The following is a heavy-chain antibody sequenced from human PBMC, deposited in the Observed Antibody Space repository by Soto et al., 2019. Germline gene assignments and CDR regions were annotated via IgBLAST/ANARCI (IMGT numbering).Heavy chain of an antibody. D-gene: IGHD3-22*01. Sequence: QVQLVQSGAEVKKPGSSVKVSCKASGGTFSTYAISWVRQAPGQGLDWMGGIIPIFGATHYAQKFQGRVTVTADESSTTAYMELSSLRSEDTALYFCAGGKYDSGADGTIYHYGMDVWGQGTTVTVSS. V-gene: IGHV1-69*01. CDR2: IIPIFGAT. CDR3: AGGKYDSGADGTIYHYGMDV. CDR1: GGTFSTYA. J-gene: IGHJ6*02.